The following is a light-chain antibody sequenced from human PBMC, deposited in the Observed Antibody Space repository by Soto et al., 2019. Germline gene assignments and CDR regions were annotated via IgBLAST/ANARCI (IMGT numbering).Light chain of an antibody. J-gene: IGLJ2*01. V-gene: IGLV2-14*01. CDR1: SPDFG. Sequence: QSALTQPASVSGSPGQSITISCSGISPDFGVSWYQHFPGKAPKLLIFEVSNRPSGVSTRFSGSKSGNMAFLTISGLQSEDEGLYHCSSHSSTTTLFGGGTKVTVL. CDR2: EVS. CDR3: SSHSSTTTL.